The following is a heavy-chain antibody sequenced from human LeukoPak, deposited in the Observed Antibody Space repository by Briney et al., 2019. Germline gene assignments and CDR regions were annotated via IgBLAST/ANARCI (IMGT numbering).Heavy chain of an antibody. Sequence: GGSLRLSCAASGFTFSRYDMHWVRQATGKGLEWVSAIGSAGDTYYPGSVKGRFTISRENAKNSLYLQMNSLRAGDTAVYFCARGKGGNWNYAIFNYWGQGTLVTVSS. V-gene: IGHV3-13*01. CDR2: IGSAGDT. D-gene: IGHD1-7*01. J-gene: IGHJ4*02. CDR3: ARGKGGNWNYAIFNY. CDR1: GFTFSRYD.